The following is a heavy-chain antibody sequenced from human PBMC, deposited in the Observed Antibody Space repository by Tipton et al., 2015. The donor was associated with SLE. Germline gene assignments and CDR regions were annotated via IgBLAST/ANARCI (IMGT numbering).Heavy chain of an antibody. V-gene: IGHV4-39*07. D-gene: IGHD5-12*01. CDR1: GGSISSSPYY. Sequence: TLSLTCTVSGGSISSSPYYWAWIRQPPGKGLEWIGTVYSGGNTYHIPSLKSRVTISADTSKNHFSLNLSSVTAADTAVYYCARGGVGGYDYFDYWGQGALVTVSS. CDR3: ARGGVGGYDYFDY. CDR2: VYSGGNT. J-gene: IGHJ4*02.